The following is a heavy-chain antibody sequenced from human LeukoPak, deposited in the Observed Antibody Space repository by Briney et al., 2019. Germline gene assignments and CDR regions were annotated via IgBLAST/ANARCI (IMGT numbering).Heavy chain of an antibody. CDR3: ASYSFDHSKALQI. CDR1: GGFISSYY. Sequence: SETLSLTCTVSGGFISSYYWSWMRQAPGKGLELIGYIHHTGDTNCNPSLKSRVTISTDTAKNPFSLKLSSVTAADTAIYYCASYSFDHSKALQIWGRGTLVTVSA. V-gene: IGHV4-59*01. CDR2: IHHTGDT. D-gene: IGHD2-21*01. J-gene: IGHJ3*02.